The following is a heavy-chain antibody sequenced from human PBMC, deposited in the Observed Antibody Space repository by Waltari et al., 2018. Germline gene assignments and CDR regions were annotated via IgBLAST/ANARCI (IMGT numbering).Heavy chain of an antibody. Sequence: QLQLQESGPGLVKPSETLSPLCLPPGASVRRYSWAWIRQSQGKGLEWIGTMHTNGNTYYNPSLNSRVSISVDMSKNQFSLKLSSLTAADTAVYYCARLPTGYPNWVDPWGQGTLVTVSS. CDR1: GASVRRYS. J-gene: IGHJ5*02. CDR2: MHTNGNT. V-gene: IGHV4-39*01. CDR3: ARLPTGYPNWVDP. D-gene: IGHD6-13*01.